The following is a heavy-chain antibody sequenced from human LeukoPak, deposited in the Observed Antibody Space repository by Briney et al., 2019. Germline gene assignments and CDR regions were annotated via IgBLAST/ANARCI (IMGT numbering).Heavy chain of an antibody. CDR2: INPNSGGT. D-gene: IGHD3-10*01. V-gene: IGHV1-2*02. CDR1: GYTFTWYY. CDR3: AAYYYGSGSRRYFDY. J-gene: IGHJ4*02. Sequence: GASVKVSFKASGYTFTWYYMHWVRQAPGQGLEWMGWINPNSGGTNYAQKFQGRVTMTRDTSISTDYMELSRLRSDDTAVYYCAAYYYGSGSRRYFDYWGQRTLVTVSS.